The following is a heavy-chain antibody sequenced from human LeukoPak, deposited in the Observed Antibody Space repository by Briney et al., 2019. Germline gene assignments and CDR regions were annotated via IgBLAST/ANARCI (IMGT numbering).Heavy chain of an antibody. J-gene: IGHJ5*02. V-gene: IGHV1-8*01. Sequence: ASVKVSCKASGYTFTSYDINWVRQAAGQGLEWMGWMNPDSGKTGYSQKFQGRVTMTRNNSISTAYMELSSLKSEDTAVYFCAREQQLWVTWGQGTLVTVSS. D-gene: IGHD2-21*01. CDR3: AREQQLWVT. CDR1: GYTFTSYD. CDR2: MNPDSGKT.